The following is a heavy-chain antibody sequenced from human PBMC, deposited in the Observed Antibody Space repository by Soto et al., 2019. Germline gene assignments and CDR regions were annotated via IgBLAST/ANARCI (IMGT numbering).Heavy chain of an antibody. CDR3: ARVNRGYSGSYDANWFDP. V-gene: IGHV4-59*12. CDR2: IYYSGIT. CDR1: GGSISSYY. D-gene: IGHD1-26*01. Sequence: SETLSLTCTVSGGSISSYYWSWIRQPPGKGLEWIGYIYYSGITDYNPSLKSRVTISVDTSKNQFSLKLSSVTAADTAVYYCARVNRGYSGSYDANWFDPWGQGTLVTVSS. J-gene: IGHJ5*02.